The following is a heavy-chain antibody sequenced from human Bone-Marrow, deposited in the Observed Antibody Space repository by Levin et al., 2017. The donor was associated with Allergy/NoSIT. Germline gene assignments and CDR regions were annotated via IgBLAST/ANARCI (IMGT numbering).Heavy chain of an antibody. Sequence: GESLKISCAASGFTFSSYAMHWVRQAPGKGLEWVAVISYDGSNKYYADSVKGRFTISRDNSKNTLYLQMNSLRAEDTAVYYCARTVERRHPRGSVVVITGTFDYWGQGTLVTVSS. D-gene: IGHD3-22*01. J-gene: IGHJ4*02. CDR1: GFTFSSYA. CDR3: ARTVERRHPRGSVVVITGTFDY. V-gene: IGHV3-30-3*01. CDR2: ISYDGSNK.